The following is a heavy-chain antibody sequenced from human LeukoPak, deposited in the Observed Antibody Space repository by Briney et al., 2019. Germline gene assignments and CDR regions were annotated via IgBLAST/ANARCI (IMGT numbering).Heavy chain of an antibody. Sequence: PGGSLRLSCAASGFTFSSYAMSWVRQAPGKGLEWVSAISGSGGSTYYADFVKGRFTISRDNSKNTLYLQMNSLRAEDTAVYYCAKHRSHYYDSSGGYYFDYWGQGTLVTVSS. CDR1: GFTFSSYA. D-gene: IGHD3-22*01. J-gene: IGHJ4*02. V-gene: IGHV3-23*01. CDR3: AKHRSHYYDSSGGYYFDY. CDR2: ISGSGGST.